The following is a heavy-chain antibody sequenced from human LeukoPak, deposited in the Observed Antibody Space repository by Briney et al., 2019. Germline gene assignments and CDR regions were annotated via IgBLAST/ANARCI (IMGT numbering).Heavy chain of an antibody. Sequence: SETLSLTCAVYGGSFSGYYWSWIRQPAGKGLEWIGRIYTSGSTNYSPSLKSRVTISVDTSKNQFSLKLSSVTAADTAVYYCARAYRYYFDYWGQGTLVTVSS. CDR1: GGSFSGYY. CDR3: ARAYRYYFDY. D-gene: IGHD1-14*01. J-gene: IGHJ4*02. V-gene: IGHV4-59*10. CDR2: IYTSGST.